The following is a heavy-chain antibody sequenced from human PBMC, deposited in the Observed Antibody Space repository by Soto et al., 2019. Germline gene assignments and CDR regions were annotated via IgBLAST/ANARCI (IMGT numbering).Heavy chain of an antibody. CDR3: ARGRITPMVRGIHRLALFDY. D-gene: IGHD3-10*01. CDR1: NGSFSNYY. CDR2: ISHSGST. J-gene: IGHJ4*02. V-gene: IGHV4-34*01. Sequence: SETLSLTCAVYNGSFSNYYWTWIRQPPGKGLEWIGEISHSGSTHYIPALKSRLTISVDTSKNQLSLNLKSVTAADTGVYYCARGRITPMVRGIHRLALFDYWGQGTLVTVSS.